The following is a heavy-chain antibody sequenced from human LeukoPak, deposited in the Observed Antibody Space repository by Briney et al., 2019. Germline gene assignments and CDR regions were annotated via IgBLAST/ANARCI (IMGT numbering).Heavy chain of an antibody. CDR2: IGTSGANT. V-gene: IGHV3-23*01. J-gene: IGHJ4*02. D-gene: IGHD2-21*01. Sequence: GSLRLSCAASGFPFNNYGMGWVRQTPGKGLEWVATIGTSGANTYHADSVKGRFTISRDNSKSTLYLQMNSLRAEDTAVYHCAKKSGDHFHFDFWGQGTLVTVSS. CDR1: GFPFNNYG. CDR3: AKKSGDHFHFDF.